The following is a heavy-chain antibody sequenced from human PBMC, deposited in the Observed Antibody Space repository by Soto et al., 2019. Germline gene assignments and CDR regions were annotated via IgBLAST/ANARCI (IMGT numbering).Heavy chain of an antibody. V-gene: IGHV4-34*01. D-gene: IGHD4-17*01. J-gene: IGHJ5*02. Sequence: QVQLQQWGAGLLKPSETLSLTCAVYRGSFSGYYWSWIRQPPGKGLEWIGEINHSGSTNYNPSLKSRVTISVDTSKNQFSLKLSSVTAADTAVYYCARGRTVTTRGWFDPWGQGTLVTVSS. CDR3: ARGRTVTTRGWFDP. CDR1: RGSFSGYY. CDR2: INHSGST.